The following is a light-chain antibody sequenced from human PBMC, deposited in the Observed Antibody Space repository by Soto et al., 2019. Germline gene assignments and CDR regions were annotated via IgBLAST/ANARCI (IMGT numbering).Light chain of an antibody. Sequence: EIVMTQSPATLSVTPWERATLSCRASQSVSSNFAWYQQKPGQVPRLLIYGASNRATGVSARFSGSGSGTEFTLTISSLQSEDFAVYYCLQYHYWWTFGQGTKVDIK. CDR2: GAS. V-gene: IGKV3-15*01. CDR3: LQYHYWWT. J-gene: IGKJ1*01. CDR1: QSVSSN.